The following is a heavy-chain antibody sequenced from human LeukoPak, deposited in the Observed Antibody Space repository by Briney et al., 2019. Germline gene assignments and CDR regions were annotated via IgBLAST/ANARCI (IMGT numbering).Heavy chain of an antibody. J-gene: IGHJ3*02. CDR2: INPNSGGT. Sequence: ASVTLSCKASGYTFTGYYMHWVRQAPGQGLEWMGWINPNSGGTNYAQKFQGRVTMTRDTSISTAYMELSRLRSDDTAVYYCARDNPLIAFDIWGQGTMVTVSS. V-gene: IGHV1-2*02. CDR1: GYTFTGYY. CDR3: ARDNPLIAFDI. D-gene: IGHD3-16*01.